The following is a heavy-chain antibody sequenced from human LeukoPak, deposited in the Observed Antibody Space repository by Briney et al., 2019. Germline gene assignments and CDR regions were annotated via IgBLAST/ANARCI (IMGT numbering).Heavy chain of an antibody. J-gene: IGHJ4*02. CDR1: GFTFSNYG. CDR3: AKGVDYCSGGSCPADY. D-gene: IGHD2-15*01. Sequence: GGSLRLSCAASGFTFSNYGIHWVRQDPGKGLEWMAVVSYDGNNKYYADSVKGRFTISRDNSKNALFLQMNSLRAEDTAVYYCAKGVDYCSGGSCPADYWGPGTLVTVSS. V-gene: IGHV3-30*18. CDR2: VSYDGNNK.